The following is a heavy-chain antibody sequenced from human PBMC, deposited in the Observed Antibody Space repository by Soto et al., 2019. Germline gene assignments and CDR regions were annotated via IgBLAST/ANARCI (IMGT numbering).Heavy chain of an antibody. CDR3: ARGEDCSSTSCYAWGWFDP. D-gene: IGHD2-2*01. Sequence: QVQLVESGGGLVKPGGSLRLSCAASGFTFSDYYMSWIRQAPGKGLEWVSYISGSGSTIYYADSVKGRFTISRDNAKNSMYLQMNSLRAEDTDVYYCARGEDCSSTSCYAWGWFDPWGQGTLVTVSS. CDR2: ISGSGSTI. J-gene: IGHJ5*02. V-gene: IGHV3-11*01. CDR1: GFTFSDYY.